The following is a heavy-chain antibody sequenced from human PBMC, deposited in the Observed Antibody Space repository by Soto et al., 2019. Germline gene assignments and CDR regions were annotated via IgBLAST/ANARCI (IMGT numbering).Heavy chain of an antibody. CDR2: ISSSSSYI. CDR1: GFTFSSYS. V-gene: IGHV3-21*01. CDR3: ARVIATIFETPEYYHYYGMDV. D-gene: IGHD3-3*01. J-gene: IGHJ6*02. Sequence: EVQLVESGGGLVKPGGSLRLSCAASGFTFSSYSMNWVRQAPGKGLEWVSSISSSSSYIYYADSVKGRFTISRDNAKNSLYLQMNSLRAEDTAVYYCARVIATIFETPEYYHYYGMDVWGQGTTVTVSS.